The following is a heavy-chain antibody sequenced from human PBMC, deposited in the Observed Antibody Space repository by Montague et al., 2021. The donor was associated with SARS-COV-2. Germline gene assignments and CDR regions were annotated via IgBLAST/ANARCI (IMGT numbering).Heavy chain of an antibody. D-gene: IGHD1-1*01. J-gene: IGHJ5*02. CDR3: ARHSVSEDGTFFRSYFDP. Sequence: SETLSLTCTVSGGTISAYYWNWIRQTPGKGLEWIGYIFYNGYTKYNPSLESRVTLSVDTPGYPFFLSLRSVTASDTATYFCARHSVSEDGTFFRSYFDPWGQGAQVIVSS. CDR2: IFYNGYT. V-gene: IGHV4-59*08. CDR1: GGTISAYY.